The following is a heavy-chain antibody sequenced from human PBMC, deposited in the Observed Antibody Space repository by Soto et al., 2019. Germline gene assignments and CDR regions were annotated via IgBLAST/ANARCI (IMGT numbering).Heavy chain of an antibody. Sequence: QVQLVESGGGEVQPGRSLTISCAASGFTFSTYGMHWVRQTPGKGLEWVAVISYDGTNKFYSDSVKGRFTISRDNLKNTLTLQMNSLGADDTAVYSCAKDLQSYGDYDYYCYGMDVWGLGTRVTVSS. CDR1: GFTFSTYG. D-gene: IGHD4-17*01. CDR2: ISYDGTNK. V-gene: IGHV3-30*18. CDR3: AKDLQSYGDYDYYCYGMDV. J-gene: IGHJ6*02.